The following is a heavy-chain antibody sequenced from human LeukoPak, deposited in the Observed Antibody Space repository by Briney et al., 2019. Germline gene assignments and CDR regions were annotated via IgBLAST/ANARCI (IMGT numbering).Heavy chain of an antibody. Sequence: PGGSLRLSCAASGFTFSSYAMHWVRQAPGKGLEWVAAISYDGSNKYYAVSVKGRFTISRDNSKNTLYLQMNSLRAEDTAVYYCARSSFRTYYYDSSAHHWGQGTLVTVSS. V-gene: IGHV3-30-3*01. J-gene: IGHJ5*02. D-gene: IGHD3-22*01. CDR1: GFTFSSYA. CDR2: ISYDGSNK. CDR3: ARSSFRTYYYDSSAHH.